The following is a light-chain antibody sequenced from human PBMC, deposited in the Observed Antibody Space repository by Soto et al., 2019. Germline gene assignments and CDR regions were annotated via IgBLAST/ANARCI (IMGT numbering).Light chain of an antibody. CDR1: HSGSTN. CDR2: SXS. CDR3: QQYKNGSCA. Sequence: EIVLTQSPGTLTLSQGERATLFXRASHSGSTNLTWYQQQPRXAPRXXXGSXSTTATGSPARLSGSGSETEFTPTISRLHYYDSAVYYFQQYKNGSCAFGQGTKVDI. V-gene: IGKV3-15*01. J-gene: IGKJ1*01.